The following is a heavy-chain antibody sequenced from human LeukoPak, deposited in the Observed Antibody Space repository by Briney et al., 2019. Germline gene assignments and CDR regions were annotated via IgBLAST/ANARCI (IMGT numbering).Heavy chain of an antibody. D-gene: IGHD2-15*01. Sequence: SVKVSCKASGGTFSSYAISWVRQAPGQGLEWMGGIIPIFGTANYAQKFQGRVTITTDESTSTAYMELSSLRSEDTAVYYCARAPQLLALFDYWGQGTLVTVSS. CDR2: IIPIFGTA. V-gene: IGHV1-69*05. CDR3: ARAPQLLALFDY. CDR1: GGTFSSYA. J-gene: IGHJ4*02.